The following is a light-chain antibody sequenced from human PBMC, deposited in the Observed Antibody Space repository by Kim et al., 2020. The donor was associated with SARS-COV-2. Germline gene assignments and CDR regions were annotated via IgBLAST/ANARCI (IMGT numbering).Light chain of an antibody. Sequence: LYPGERAPLSCRANQSVSSSYLAWYQQKPGQAPRLLIYGASSRATGIPDRFSGSGSGTDFTLTSSRLEPEDFAVYYCQQYGSSPLTFGGGTKLEI. V-gene: IGKV3-20*01. J-gene: IGKJ4*01. CDR3: QQYGSSPLT. CDR1: QSVSSSY. CDR2: GAS.